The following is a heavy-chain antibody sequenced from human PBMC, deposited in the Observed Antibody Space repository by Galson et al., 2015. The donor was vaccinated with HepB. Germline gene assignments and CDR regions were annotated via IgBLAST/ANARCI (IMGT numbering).Heavy chain of an antibody. CDR2: FFNRGTT. D-gene: IGHD3-9*01. CDR3: TRSQQRYFGWLPSGL. Sequence: TLSLTCTVSGVSISSTTYYWVWVRRPPGKGLEWIGSFFNRGTTDYYPSLKSRVTISGDTSNNQFSLNLRSVTAADTAVYYCTRSQQRYFGWLPSGLWGQGTLVTVSS. CDR1: GVSISSTTYY. V-gene: IGHV4-39*07. J-gene: IGHJ4*02.